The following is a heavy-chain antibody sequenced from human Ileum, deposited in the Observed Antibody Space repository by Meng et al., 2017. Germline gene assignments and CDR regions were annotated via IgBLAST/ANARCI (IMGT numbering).Heavy chain of an antibody. V-gene: IGHV4-61*01. J-gene: IGHJ4*02. CDR3: ARFYGSGTFEVHDY. CDR2: IHYSGSR. Sequence: QVQVKGSGPGLVRPSQYLCLNCQVCGGAVNSANYYWSWIRQPPGKGLEWIGLIHYSGSRNYNPSLKSRVTMSVDTSQNQFSLRLTSVTAADTAVYYCARFYGSGTFEVHDYWGQGTLVTVSS. D-gene: IGHD3-10*01. CDR1: GGAVNSANYY.